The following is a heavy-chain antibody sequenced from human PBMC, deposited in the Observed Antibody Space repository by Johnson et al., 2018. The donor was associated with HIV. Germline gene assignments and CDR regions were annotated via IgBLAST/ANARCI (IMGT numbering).Heavy chain of an antibody. CDR2: IYSGGST. J-gene: IGHJ3*02. D-gene: IGHD3-22*01. CDR3: TTDWVDYYDSSGYSYDAFDI. V-gene: IGHV3-23*03. CDR1: GFTFSWYW. Sequence: VQLVEPGGSVVRRGGSLRPSFAASGFTFSWYWMSWVRQAPGKGLVWVSIIYSGGSTYYADSVKGPFTISRDNSKNTLYLQMTSLKAEDTALYYCTTDWVDYYDSSGYSYDAFDIWGLGTLVTVSS.